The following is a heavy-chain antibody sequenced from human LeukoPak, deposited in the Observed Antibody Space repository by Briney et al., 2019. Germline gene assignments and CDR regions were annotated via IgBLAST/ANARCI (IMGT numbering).Heavy chain of an antibody. CDR3: ARARSSSWYDWFDP. D-gene: IGHD6-13*01. V-gene: IGHV3-20*01. J-gene: IGHJ5*02. CDR1: GFTFDDYA. CDR2: INWNGGRT. Sequence: GGSLRLSCAVSGFTFDDYAMSWVCQAPGKGLEWVSGINWNGGRTGYADSVKGRFTISRDNAKKSLYLQMNSLRAEDTALYHCARARSSSWYDWFDPWGQGTLVTVSS.